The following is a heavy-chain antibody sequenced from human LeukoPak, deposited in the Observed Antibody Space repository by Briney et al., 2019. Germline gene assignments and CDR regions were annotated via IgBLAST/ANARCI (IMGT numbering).Heavy chain of an antibody. CDR3: ASLYSGSYDTGSFDYFNY. Sequence: SETLSLTCTVSGGSISSYYWSWIRQPPGKGLEWIGYMYYSGSTNYNPSLKSRVTISVDTSKNQFSLKLSSVTAAGSAVSYCASLYSGSYDTGSFDYFNYWGQGTLVTVSS. D-gene: IGHD1-26*01. J-gene: IGHJ4*02. V-gene: IGHV4-59*01. CDR2: MYYSGST. CDR1: GGSISSYY.